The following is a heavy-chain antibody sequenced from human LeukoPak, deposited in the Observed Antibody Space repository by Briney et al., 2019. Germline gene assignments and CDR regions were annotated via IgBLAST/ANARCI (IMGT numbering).Heavy chain of an antibody. Sequence: SETLSLACTVSGGSISSGGYYWSWIRQHPGKGLEWIGYIYYSGSTYYNPSLKSRVTISVDTSKNQFSLKLSSVTAADTAVYYCATNSRGYSRYYYYYGMDVWGQGTTVTVSS. J-gene: IGHJ6*02. V-gene: IGHV4-31*03. D-gene: IGHD5-18*01. CDR1: GGSISSGGYY. CDR3: ATNSRGYSRYYYYYGMDV. CDR2: IYYSGST.